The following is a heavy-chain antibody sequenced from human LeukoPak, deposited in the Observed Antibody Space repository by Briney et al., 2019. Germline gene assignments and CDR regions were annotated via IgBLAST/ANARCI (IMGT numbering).Heavy chain of an antibody. V-gene: IGHV3-53*01. CDR3: ARGRDYYDTNYFDY. J-gene: IGHJ4*02. CDR2: IYRGGIT. Sequence: GGSLRLSCAASGFTVSSNYMSWVRQAPGKGLEWVSVIYRGGITYYADSVKGRFTISRDNSKNTLFLQMNSLRAEDTAVYYCARGRDYYDTNYFDYWGQGTLVTVSS. CDR1: GFTVSSNY. D-gene: IGHD3-22*01.